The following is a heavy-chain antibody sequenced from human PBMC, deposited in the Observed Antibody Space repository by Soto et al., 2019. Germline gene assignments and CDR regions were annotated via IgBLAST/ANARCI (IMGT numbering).Heavy chain of an antibody. Sequence: GGSLRLSCAASGFIFRSYGMHWVRQAPGKGLEWVAAIAYDGADTYYLDSVKGRFTISRDNSKDTLHLQMNSLRVEDTAVYYCAKGGGYCSIGSCRTDYWGQGTLVTVSS. J-gene: IGHJ4*02. D-gene: IGHD2-15*01. CDR2: IAYDGADT. V-gene: IGHV3-30*18. CDR3: AKGGGYCSIGSCRTDY. CDR1: GFIFRSYG.